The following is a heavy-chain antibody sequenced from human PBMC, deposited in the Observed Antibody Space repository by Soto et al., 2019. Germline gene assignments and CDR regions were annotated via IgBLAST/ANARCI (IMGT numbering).Heavy chain of an antibody. CDR3: ARGNHRWLQLWYFDL. CDR2: IIPIFGTA. J-gene: IGHJ2*01. Sequence: QVQLVQSGAEVKKPGSSVTVSCKASGGTFSSYTISWVRQAPGQGLEWMGGIIPIFGTANYAQKFQGRVTITADESTSTAYMELSSVRSEDTAVYYCARGNHRWLQLWYFDLWGRGTLVPVSS. V-gene: IGHV1-69*12. D-gene: IGHD5-12*01. CDR1: GGTFSSYT.